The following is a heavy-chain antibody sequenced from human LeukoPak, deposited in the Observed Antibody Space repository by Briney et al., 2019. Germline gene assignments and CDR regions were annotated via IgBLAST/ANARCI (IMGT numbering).Heavy chain of an antibody. Sequence: SETLSLTCTVSGGSISSGSYYWSWIRQPAGKGLEWIGRIYTSGSTNYNPSLKSRVTISVDTSKNQFSLKLSSVTAADTAVYYCARHRSGSLRWDYWGQGTLVTVSS. D-gene: IGHD1-26*01. CDR3: ARHRSGSLRWDY. CDR1: GGSISSGSYY. J-gene: IGHJ4*02. CDR2: IYTSGST. V-gene: IGHV4-61*02.